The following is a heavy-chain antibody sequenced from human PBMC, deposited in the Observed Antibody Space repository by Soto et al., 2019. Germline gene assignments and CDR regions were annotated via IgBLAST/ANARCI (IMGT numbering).Heavy chain of an antibody. D-gene: IGHD2-2*01. J-gene: IGHJ6*02. CDR1: GFTFISYA. Sequence: GSLRLSCAASGFTFISYAMSWVLQAPGKGLEWVSAISGSGGSTYYADSVKGRFTISRDNSKNTLYLQMNSLRAEDTAVYYCAKDSMSAMYYYGMDVWGQGTTVTVSS. CDR2: ISGSGGST. CDR3: AKDSMSAMYYYGMDV. V-gene: IGHV3-23*01.